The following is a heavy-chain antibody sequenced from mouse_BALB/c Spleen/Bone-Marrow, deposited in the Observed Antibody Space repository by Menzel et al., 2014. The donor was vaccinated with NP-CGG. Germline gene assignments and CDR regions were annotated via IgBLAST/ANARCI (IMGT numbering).Heavy chain of an antibody. V-gene: IGHV3-2*02. CDR2: IGYSGST. Sequence: EVQLQQSGPGLVKPSQSLSLTCTVTGYSITSDYAWNWIRQFPGKKLEWMGFIGYSGSTSYNPSLSSRISVTRDTSKNQFFLHLNSVTTEDTATYYCARDDYNGGSYFDYWGQGTTLTVSS. CDR3: ARDDYNGGSYFDY. CDR1: GYSITSDYA. D-gene: IGHD1-1*01. J-gene: IGHJ2*01.